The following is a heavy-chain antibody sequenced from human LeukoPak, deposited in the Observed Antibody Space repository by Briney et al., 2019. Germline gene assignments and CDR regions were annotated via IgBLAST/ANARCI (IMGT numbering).Heavy chain of an antibody. D-gene: IGHD5-12*01. J-gene: IGHJ5*02. CDR1: GGSISSSSYY. V-gene: IGHV4-39*07. Sequence: PSETLSLTCTVSGGSISSSSYYWGWIRQPPGKGLEWIGSIYYSGSTNYNPSLKSRVTISVDMSKNQFSLKLSSVTAADTAVYYCARVDQSGYDTRGWFDPWGQGTLVTVSS. CDR2: IYYSGST. CDR3: ARVDQSGYDTRGWFDP.